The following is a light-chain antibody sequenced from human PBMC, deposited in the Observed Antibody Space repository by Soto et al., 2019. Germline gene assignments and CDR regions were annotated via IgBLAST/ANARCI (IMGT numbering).Light chain of an antibody. CDR3: QQYENYWT. CDR2: GAS. Sequence: AIQLTQSPSSLSASVGDRVTFTCRASQGIGTDLAWYQQKPGIAPKLLIYGASTLQSGVPSRFSGSGSGAYFTLTISSLQPEDFAVYYCQQYENYWTFGQGTKVEIK. CDR1: QGIGTD. J-gene: IGKJ1*01. V-gene: IGKV1-6*02.